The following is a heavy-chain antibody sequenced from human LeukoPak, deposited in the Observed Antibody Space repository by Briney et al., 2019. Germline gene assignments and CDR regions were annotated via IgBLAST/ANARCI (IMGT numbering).Heavy chain of an antibody. Sequence: GGSLRLSCAASGFTFSSYAMSWVRQAPGKGLEWVSAITGSGGSTYYADSVKGRFTISRDNSKNTLYLQMNSLRAEDTAVYYCAKFETVIPKPTIFDCWGQGTLVTVSS. J-gene: IGHJ4*02. D-gene: IGHD3-22*01. CDR3: AKFETVIPKPTIFDC. V-gene: IGHV3-23*01. CDR1: GFTFSSYA. CDR2: ITGSGGST.